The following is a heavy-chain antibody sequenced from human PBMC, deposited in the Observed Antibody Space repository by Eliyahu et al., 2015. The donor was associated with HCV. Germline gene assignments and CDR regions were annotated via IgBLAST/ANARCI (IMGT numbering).Heavy chain of an antibody. CDR2: ISGSSNNH. D-gene: IGHD1-1*01. CDR1: GFTFSNYE. Sequence: EVQLVESGGGLVQPGGSLRLSCAASGFTFSNYEMNWVRQAPGKGLEWISYISGSSNNHILRDSVKGRFTISRDNAKNSLYLQMNSLRAEDTAVYYCAREGSSTGTTKHYYYAMDVWGQGTTVPVSS. V-gene: IGHV3-48*03. CDR3: AREGSSTGTTKHYYYAMDV. J-gene: IGHJ6*02.